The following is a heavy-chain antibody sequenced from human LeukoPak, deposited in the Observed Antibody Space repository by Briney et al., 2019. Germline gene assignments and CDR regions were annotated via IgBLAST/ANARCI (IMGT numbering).Heavy chain of an antibody. D-gene: IGHD2-2*01. CDR1: GGSISSSSYY. CDR3: ARAGTRGYCSSTSCYERY. V-gene: IGHV4-39*01. Sequence: KASETLSLTCTVSGGSISSSSYYWGWIRQPPGKGLEWIGSIYYSGSTYYNPSLKSRVTISVDTSKNQFSLKLSSVTAADTAVYYCARAGTRGYCSSTSCYERYWGQGTLVTVSS. CDR2: IYYSGST. J-gene: IGHJ4*02.